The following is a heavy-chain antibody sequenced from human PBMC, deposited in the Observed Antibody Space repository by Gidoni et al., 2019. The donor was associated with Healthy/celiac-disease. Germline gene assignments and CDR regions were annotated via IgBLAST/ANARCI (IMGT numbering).Heavy chain of an antibody. CDR3: ARDLSQWLAPHYYYYYGMDV. J-gene: IGHJ6*02. Sequence: QVQLVESGGGLVKPGGSLRLSCAAPGFPFSVYFLSWIRQAPGKGLGWVSYISSSSSTIYYADAVKGRFTISRDNAKNSLYLQMNSLRAEDTAVYYCARDLSQWLAPHYYYYYGMDVWGQGTTVTVSS. D-gene: IGHD6-19*01. CDR2: ISSSSSTI. CDR1: GFPFSVYF. V-gene: IGHV3-11*01.